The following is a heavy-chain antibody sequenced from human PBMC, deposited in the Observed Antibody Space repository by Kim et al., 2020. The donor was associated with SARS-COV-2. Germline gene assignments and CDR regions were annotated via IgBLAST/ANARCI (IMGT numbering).Heavy chain of an antibody. V-gene: IGHV3-30*02. Sequence: SVKGRFTVSRENSKNTLYLRMNSLRAEDTAVYYCANVVVPAAIPYSGMDVWGQGTTVTVSS. CDR3: ANVVVPAAIPYSGMDV. J-gene: IGHJ6*02. D-gene: IGHD2-2*02.